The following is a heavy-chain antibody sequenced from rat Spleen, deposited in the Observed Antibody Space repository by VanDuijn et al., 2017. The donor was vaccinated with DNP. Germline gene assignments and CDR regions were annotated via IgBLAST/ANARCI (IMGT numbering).Heavy chain of an antibody. V-gene: IGHV5S10*01. CDR3: TRGGTYYFDY. Sequence: EVQLVESGGTFVQPGRSLKLSCAAAVFSFSDYNMAWVRQAPKKGLEWVATIFYAGTTTYYRGSVKGRFTVSRDDSTSTLYLQMDSLRSEDTATYYCTRGGTYYFDYWGQGVMVTVSS. CDR1: VFSFSDYN. J-gene: IGHJ2*01. D-gene: IGHD1-11*01. CDR2: IFYAGTTT.